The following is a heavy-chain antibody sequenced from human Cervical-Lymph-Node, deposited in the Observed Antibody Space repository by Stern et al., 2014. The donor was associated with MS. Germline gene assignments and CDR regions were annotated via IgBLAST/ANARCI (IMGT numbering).Heavy chain of an antibody. V-gene: IGHV4-38-2*02. CDR2: IYKSGST. J-gene: IGHJ6*02. CDR3: ARRGGTNAPSHAYYYHAMDV. Sequence: QVQLQESGPGLVKPSETLSLKGSVSGYSISSGYYWDWIRQSPGKGLEWIGNIYKSGSTSYTRSLKGGVAISGDTSENEISLKLGFVTAADTAVYYCARRGGTNAPSHAYYYHAMDVWGQGTTVIVSS. CDR1: GYSISSGYY. D-gene: IGHD3-16*01.